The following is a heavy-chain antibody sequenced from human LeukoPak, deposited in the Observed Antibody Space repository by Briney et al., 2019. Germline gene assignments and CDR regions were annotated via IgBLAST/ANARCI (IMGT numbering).Heavy chain of an antibody. CDR1: GGSFSGYY. J-gene: IGHJ4*02. CDR2: INHSGST. V-gene: IGHV4-34*01. Sequence: PSETLSLTCAVYGGSFSGYYWSWIRQPPGKGLEWIGEINHSGSTNYNPSLKSRATISVDTSKNQFSLKLSSVTAADTAVYYCARGRSPYSSGWYRYYFDYWGQGTLVTVSS. D-gene: IGHD6-19*01. CDR3: ARGRSPYSSGWYRYYFDY.